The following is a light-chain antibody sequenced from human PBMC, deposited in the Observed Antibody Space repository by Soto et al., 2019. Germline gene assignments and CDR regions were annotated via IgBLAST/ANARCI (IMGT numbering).Light chain of an antibody. V-gene: IGKV1-39*01. Sequence: DIQVTQSPSTLSASVGDRVTISGRASQPISTWLAWYQEKPGNAPKLLIYDASSLQSEVPSRFSGSGSGTDFTLTITSLQPEDFATYYCQQSYGTPLTFGQGTRLEIK. CDR1: QPISTW. J-gene: IGKJ5*01. CDR2: DAS. CDR3: QQSYGTPLT.